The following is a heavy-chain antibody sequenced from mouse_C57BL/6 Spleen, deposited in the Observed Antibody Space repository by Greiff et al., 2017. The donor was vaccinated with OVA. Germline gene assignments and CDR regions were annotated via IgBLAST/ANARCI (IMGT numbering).Heavy chain of an antibody. CDR1: GFTFPDYY. CDR3: ARSSLGRDFDY. D-gene: IGHD4-1*01. CDR2: IRNKANGYTT. J-gene: IGHJ2*01. V-gene: IGHV7-3*01. Sequence: EVHLVESGGGLVQPGGSLSLSCAASGFTFPDYYMSWVRQPPGKALEWLGFIRNKANGYTTEYSASVKGRFTISRDNSQSILYLQMNALRAEDSATYYCARSSLGRDFDYWGQGTTLTVSS.